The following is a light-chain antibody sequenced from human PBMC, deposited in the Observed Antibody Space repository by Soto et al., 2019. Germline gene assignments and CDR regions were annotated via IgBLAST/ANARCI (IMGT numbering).Light chain of an antibody. V-gene: IGKV2-28*01. Sequence: VMTQSPPSLTVTPGEPASISCRSSQRLLHSNGNTFLDWYLQKPGQSPQLLLYLGSNRASGVPDRVSGSEAGTDFTLKISRVEAEDAGVYYCMQALETPYTFGQGTKLEIK. CDR2: LGS. J-gene: IGKJ2*01. CDR1: QRLLHSNGNTF. CDR3: MQALETPYT.